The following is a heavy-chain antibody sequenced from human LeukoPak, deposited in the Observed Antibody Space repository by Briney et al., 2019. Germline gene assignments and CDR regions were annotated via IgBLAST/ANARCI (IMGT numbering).Heavy chain of an antibody. D-gene: IGHD2-15*01. V-gene: IGHV3-74*01. CDR3: ARSSHCSGDSCYSPSDY. CDR1: PCTFSSYW. CDR2: IYSDGSST. J-gene: IGHJ4*02. Sequence: ESLGLTCAVSPCTFSSYWMNWVRHAPGKGLAWVSRIYSDGSSTCYADSVSRRFTISRDNAKNTLYLQMHSLRAEDTAVYYRARSSHCSGDSCYSPSDYWGQGTLVTVSS.